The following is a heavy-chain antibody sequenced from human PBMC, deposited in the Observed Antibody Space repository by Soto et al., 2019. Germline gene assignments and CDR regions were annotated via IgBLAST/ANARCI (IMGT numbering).Heavy chain of an antibody. CDR3: ARHLGATYYYYGMDV. D-gene: IGHD1-26*01. CDR1: GGSISSSSYY. V-gene: IGHV4-39*01. CDR2: IYYSGST. J-gene: IGHJ6*02. Sequence: KPSETLSLTCTVSGGSISSSSYYWGWIRQPPGKGLEWIGSIYYSGSTYYNPSLRSRVTISVDTSKNQFSLKLSSVTAADTAVYYCARHLGATYYYYGMDVWGQGTTVTVSS.